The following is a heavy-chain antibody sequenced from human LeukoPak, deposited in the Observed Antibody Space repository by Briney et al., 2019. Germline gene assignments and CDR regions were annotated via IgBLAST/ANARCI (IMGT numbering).Heavy chain of an antibody. CDR3: ARENWYSDY. CDR2: VNPDSGAT. V-gene: IGHV1-2*02. D-gene: IGHD1-1*01. Sequence: ASVTVSCKASGYTFTHYRLHWVRQAHGQGLEWMGWVNPDSGATNYQQNFQGRVPITRDTSNSTVYLGLRRLSPDDKAISYCARENWYSDYWGQGTLVTVSS. J-gene: IGHJ4*02. CDR1: GYTFTHYR.